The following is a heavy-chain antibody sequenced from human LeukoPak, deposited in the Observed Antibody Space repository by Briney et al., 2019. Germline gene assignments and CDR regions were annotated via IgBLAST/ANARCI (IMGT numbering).Heavy chain of an antibody. CDR1: GFTFSSYN. CDR3: AGSWGYYFDY. J-gene: IGHJ4*02. CDR2: ISSSSSYI. V-gene: IGHV3-21*01. D-gene: IGHD7-27*01. Sequence: GGSLRLSCAASGFTFSSYNMNWVRQAPGKGLEWVSSISSSSSYIYFADSVKGRFTISRDNAKNSLYLQMNSLRAEDTAVYYCAGSWGYYFDYWGQGTLVTVSS.